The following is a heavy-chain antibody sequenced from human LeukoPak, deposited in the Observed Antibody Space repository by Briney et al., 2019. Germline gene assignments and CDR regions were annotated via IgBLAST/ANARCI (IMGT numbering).Heavy chain of an antibody. CDR1: LYTFTSYY. J-gene: IGHJ4*02. CDR3: ASDYF. Sequence: ESAVNVSRKASLYTFTSYYMHWVGQAPAQGGAWMGIINPSGGSTSYAQKFQGRVTMTRDMSTSTVYMELSSLRSEDTAVYCCASDYFWGQGTLVTVSS. CDR2: INPSGGST. V-gene: IGHV1-46*01.